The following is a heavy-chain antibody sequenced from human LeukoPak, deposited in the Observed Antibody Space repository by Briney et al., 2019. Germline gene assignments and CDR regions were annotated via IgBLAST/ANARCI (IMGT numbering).Heavy chain of an antibody. CDR1: GFTFSGYW. D-gene: IGHD4-17*01. J-gene: IGHJ4*02. Sequence: GGSLRLSCAASGFTFSGYWMSWVRQAPGKGLEWVANIKQDGSEKYYVDSVKGRFTISRDNAKNSLYLQMNSLRAEDTAVYYCARDSDYGDYFFDYWGQGTLVTVSS. V-gene: IGHV3-7*01. CDR2: IKQDGSEK. CDR3: ARDSDYGDYFFDY.